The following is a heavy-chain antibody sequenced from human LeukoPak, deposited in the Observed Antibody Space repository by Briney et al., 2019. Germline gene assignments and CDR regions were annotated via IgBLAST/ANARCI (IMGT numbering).Heavy chain of an antibody. CDR1: GYTFTGYY. D-gene: IGHD3-3*01. CDR3: ARGYYDFWSGYYDPYYYYMDV. V-gene: IGHV1-2*02. J-gene: IGHJ6*03. CDR2: INPNSGGT. Sequence: ASVKVSCKASGYTFTGYYMHWVRQAPGQGLEWMGWINPNSGGTNYAQKFQGRVTMTRDTSISTAYMELSRLRSDDTAVYYCARGYYDFWSGYYDPYYYYMDVWGKGTTVTVSS.